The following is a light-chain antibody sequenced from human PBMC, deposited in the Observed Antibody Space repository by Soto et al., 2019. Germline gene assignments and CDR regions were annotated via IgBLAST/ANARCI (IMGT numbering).Light chain of an antibody. V-gene: IGKV2-30*01. J-gene: IGKJ4*01. CDR3: MQSTHWPLT. Sequence: DVVVTQTPLSLPVTLGQPASISCTSSQSLVYRDGNTYLNWFQQRPGQSPRRLIYRVPNRDSGVPNRFSGSGSGTDFTLVNNRVEAEDVGLYFCMQSTHWPLTCGGAIQVEIK. CDR1: QSLVYRDGNTY. CDR2: RVP.